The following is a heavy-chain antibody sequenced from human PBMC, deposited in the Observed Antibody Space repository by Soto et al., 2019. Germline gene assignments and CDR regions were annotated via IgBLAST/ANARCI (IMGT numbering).Heavy chain of an antibody. CDR3: ARGVHYDSSGYYYFY. D-gene: IGHD3-22*01. CDR2: IIPLFGTA. J-gene: IGHJ4*02. V-gene: IGHV1-69*13. Sequence: SVKVSCKASGGTFSTYAIDWVLQSPLQGLEWMGGIIPLFGTAKYAQNFQGRITITADESTNTAYMELRSLRSQDTAVYYCARGVHYDSSGYYYFYWGQGTLVTVSS. CDR1: GGTFSTYA.